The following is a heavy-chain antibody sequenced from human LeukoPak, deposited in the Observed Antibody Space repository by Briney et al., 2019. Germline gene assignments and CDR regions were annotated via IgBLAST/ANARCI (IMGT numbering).Heavy chain of an antibody. CDR1: GFTFSSYS. V-gene: IGHV3-21*01. CDR2: ISGTSSHI. D-gene: IGHD1-26*01. J-gene: IGHJ4*02. CDR3: ATVRSPFSGSYPGYFDY. Sequence: PGGSLRLSCAASGFTFSSYSMNWVREAPGKGLVWVSYISGTSSHIYYADSVKGRFTISRDNAKNSLYLQMNSLRAEDTAVYYCATVRSPFSGSYPGYFDYWGQGTQVTVSS.